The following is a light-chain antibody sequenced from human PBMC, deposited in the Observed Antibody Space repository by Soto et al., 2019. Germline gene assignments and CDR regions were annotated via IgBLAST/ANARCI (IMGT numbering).Light chain of an antibody. J-gene: IGKJ1*01. Sequence: DIELTQSPASLSASVGDRATITCRASQGISRYLAWYQQKPGKAPRLLIYKASNSQSGVPSRFRGSGSGTDFTLTISSLQSEDVAVYYCQNFGSAPHTFGQGTKVDIK. CDR3: QNFGSAPHT. CDR2: KAS. CDR1: QGISRY. V-gene: IGKV1-27*01.